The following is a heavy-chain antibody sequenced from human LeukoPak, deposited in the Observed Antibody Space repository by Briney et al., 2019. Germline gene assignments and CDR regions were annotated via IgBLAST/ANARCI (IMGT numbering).Heavy chain of an antibody. J-gene: IGHJ2*01. CDR1: GVSISSSSYY. CDR2: IYYSGST. V-gene: IGHV4-39*07. D-gene: IGHD3-10*01. CDR3: ARESVTMLRGRGYFDL. Sequence: SSETLSLTCTVSGVSISSSSYYWGWLRQPPGKGLEWIGSIYYSGSTYYNPSLKSRVTISVDTSKNQFSLKLSSVTAADTAVYYCARESVTMLRGRGYFDLWGRGTLVTVSS.